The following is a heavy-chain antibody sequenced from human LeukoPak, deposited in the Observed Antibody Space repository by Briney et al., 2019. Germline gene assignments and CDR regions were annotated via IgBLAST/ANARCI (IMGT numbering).Heavy chain of an antibody. Sequence: ASVKVSCKASGYTFTSYGISWVRQAPGQGLEWMGGISAYNGNTNYAQKLQGRVTMTTDTSTSTAYMELRSLRSDDTAVYYCARNGPTSRYCSGGSCYDDAFDIWGQGTMVTVSS. CDR1: GYTFTSYG. V-gene: IGHV1-18*01. J-gene: IGHJ3*02. D-gene: IGHD2-15*01. CDR2: ISAYNGNT. CDR3: ARNGPTSRYCSGGSCYDDAFDI.